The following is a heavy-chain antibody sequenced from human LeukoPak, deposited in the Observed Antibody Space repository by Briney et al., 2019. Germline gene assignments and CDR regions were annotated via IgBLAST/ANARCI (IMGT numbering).Heavy chain of an antibody. CDR3: ARDIGGTAILNYYYYGMDV. D-gene: IGHD5-18*01. Sequence: GASVKVSCKASGYTFTSYYMHWVRQAPGQGLEWMGIINPSGGSTSYAQKFQGRVTMTRDTSTSTVYMELSSLRSEDTAVYYCARDIGGTAILNYYYYGMDVWGQGTTVTVSS. CDR1: GYTFTSYY. V-gene: IGHV1-46*01. J-gene: IGHJ6*02. CDR2: INPSGGST.